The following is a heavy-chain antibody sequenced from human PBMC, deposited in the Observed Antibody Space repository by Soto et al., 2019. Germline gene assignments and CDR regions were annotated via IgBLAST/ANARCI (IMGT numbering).Heavy chain of an antibody. J-gene: IGHJ4*02. CDR2: IIPIFGTA. CDR1: GGTFSTYS. Sequence: QVQLVQSGAEVKKPGSSVKVSCKTSGGTFSTYSIVWVRQAPGEGLEWMGGIIPIFGTANYAQKVQDRVTITADKSTNKAFMELSSLKSEDTAMYYCASSSGNNYGVGTNYYFDYWGQGTLVTVSS. CDR3: ASSSGNNYGVGTNYYFDY. D-gene: IGHD1-26*01. V-gene: IGHV1-69*06.